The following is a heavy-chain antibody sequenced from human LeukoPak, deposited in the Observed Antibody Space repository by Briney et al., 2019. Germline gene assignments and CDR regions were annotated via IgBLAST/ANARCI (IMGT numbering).Heavy chain of an antibody. CDR3: ARQTYDILTGYPYYYGMDV. D-gene: IGHD3-9*01. CDR2: IYPGDSDT. CDR1: GNSFTSYW. Sequence: PGESLKISCKGSGNSFTSYWIGWVRQMPGKGLEWMGIIYPGDSDTRYSPSFQGQVTISADKSISTAYLQWSSLKASDTAMYYCARQTYDILTGYPYYYGMDVWGQGTTVTVSS. V-gene: IGHV5-51*01. J-gene: IGHJ6*02.